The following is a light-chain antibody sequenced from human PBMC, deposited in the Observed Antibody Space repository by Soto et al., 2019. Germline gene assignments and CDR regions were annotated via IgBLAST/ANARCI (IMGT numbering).Light chain of an antibody. J-gene: IGKJ4*01. CDR2: GSS. CDR1: QSVNTN. V-gene: IGKV3-15*01. CDR3: QLQDT. Sequence: IVMTQSPATLSVSPGERATLSCRASQSVNTNLAWYQQKPGQAPRLLIYGSSTRATGIPARFSAGGSGTDFTLTISSLQSEDFAVYYCQLQDTFGRGTKVDIK.